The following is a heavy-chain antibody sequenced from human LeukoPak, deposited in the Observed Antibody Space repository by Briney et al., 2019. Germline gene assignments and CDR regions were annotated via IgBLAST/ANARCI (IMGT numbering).Heavy chain of an antibody. Sequence: SETLSLTCTVSGGSISSGSYYWSWIRQPAGKGLEWIGRIYTSGSTNYNPSLKSRVTISVDTSKNQFSLKLSSVTAADTAVYYCARSKKSFGGYYFDYWGQGTLVTVSS. CDR3: ARSKKSFGGYYFDY. V-gene: IGHV4-61*02. J-gene: IGHJ4*02. CDR1: GGSISSGSYY. CDR2: IYTSGST. D-gene: IGHD3-16*01.